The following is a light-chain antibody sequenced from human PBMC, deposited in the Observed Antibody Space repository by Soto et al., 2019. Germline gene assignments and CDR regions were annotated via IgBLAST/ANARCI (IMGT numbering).Light chain of an antibody. J-gene: IGKJ2*01. Sequence: EIVLTQSPATLSLSPGERATLSCRASQSVSSYLAWYQQKPGQAPRLLIYDASNSATGIPARFSGSGSGTDFTLPISSLEPEDFAVYYCQQRKNWPPFTFGQGTKPEIK. V-gene: IGKV3-11*01. CDR2: DAS. CDR1: QSVSSY. CDR3: QQRKNWPPFT.